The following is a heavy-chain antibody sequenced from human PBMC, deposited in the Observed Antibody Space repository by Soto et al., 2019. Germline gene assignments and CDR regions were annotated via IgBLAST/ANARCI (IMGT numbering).Heavy chain of an antibody. CDR1: GGTFSSYA. CDR2: IIPIFGTA. D-gene: IGHD6-6*01. V-gene: IGHV1-69*06. CDR3: AMSIAAPRYFDY. Sequence: SVKVSCKASGGTFSSYAISWVRQAPGQGLEWMGGIIPIFGTANYAQKFQGRVTITADKSTSTAYMELSSLRSEDTAVYYCAMSIAAPRYFDYWGQGTLVTVSS. J-gene: IGHJ4*02.